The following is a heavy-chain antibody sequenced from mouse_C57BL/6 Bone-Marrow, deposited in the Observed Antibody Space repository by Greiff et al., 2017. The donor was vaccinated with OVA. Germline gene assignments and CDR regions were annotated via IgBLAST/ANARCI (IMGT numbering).Heavy chain of an antibody. Sequence: QVQLKQPGAELVMPGASVKLSCKASGYTFTSYWMHWVKQRPGQGLEWIGEIDPSDSYTNYNQKFKGKSTLTVDKSSSTAYMQLSSLTSEDSAVYYCARRKDYDEGDAMDYWGQGTSVTVSS. CDR1: GYTFTSYW. CDR2: IDPSDSYT. J-gene: IGHJ4*01. CDR3: ARRKDYDEGDAMDY. V-gene: IGHV1-69*01. D-gene: IGHD2-4*01.